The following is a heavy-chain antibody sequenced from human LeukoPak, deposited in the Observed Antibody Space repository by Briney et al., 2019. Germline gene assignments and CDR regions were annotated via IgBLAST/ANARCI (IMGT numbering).Heavy chain of an antibody. CDR2: IWYDGSNK. CDR3: ARIFATRVSKGKDYYGMDV. Sequence: PGRSLRLSCAASGFTFSSYGMHWVRQAPGKGLEWVAVIWYDGSNKYYADSVKGRFTISRDNSKNTLYLQMNSLRAEDTAVYYWARIFATRVSKGKDYYGMDVWGKGTTVTVSS. D-gene: IGHD3-9*01. J-gene: IGHJ6*04. CDR1: GFTFSSYG. V-gene: IGHV3-33*01.